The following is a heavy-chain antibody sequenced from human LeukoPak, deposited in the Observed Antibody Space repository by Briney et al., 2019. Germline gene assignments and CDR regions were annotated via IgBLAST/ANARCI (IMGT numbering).Heavy chain of an antibody. CDR1: GGSISSSSYY. V-gene: IGHV4-39*07. D-gene: IGHD3-10*01. CDR3: ARASPSLLWFGELPPEHYMDV. CDR2: IYYSGST. J-gene: IGHJ6*03. Sequence: SETLSLTCTVSGGSISSSSYYWGWIRQPPGKGLEWIGSIYYSGSTYYNPSLKSRVTISVDTSKNQFSLKLSSVTAADTAVYYCARASPSLLWFGELPPEHYMDVWGKGTTVTVSS.